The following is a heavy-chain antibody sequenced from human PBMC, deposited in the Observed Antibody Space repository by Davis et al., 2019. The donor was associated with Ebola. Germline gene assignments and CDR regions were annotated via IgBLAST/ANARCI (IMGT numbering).Heavy chain of an antibody. CDR1: GGSFNGYY. J-gene: IGHJ4*02. D-gene: IGHD3-10*01. CDR3: ARAGVYRPYYFDY. Sequence: PSETLSLTCAVYGGSFNGYYWSWIRQPPGNGLEWIGEINHSGSTNYNPSLKSRVTISVDTSKTQFSLELSSVTAADTAVYYCARAGVYRPYYFDYWGQGTLVTVSS. CDR2: INHSGST. V-gene: IGHV4-34*01.